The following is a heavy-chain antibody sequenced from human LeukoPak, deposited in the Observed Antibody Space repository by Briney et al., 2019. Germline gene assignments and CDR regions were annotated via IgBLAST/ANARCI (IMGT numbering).Heavy chain of an antibody. CDR1: GYTFTGYY. V-gene: IGHV1-2*04. D-gene: IGHD3-22*01. J-gene: IGHJ4*02. CDR2: INPNSGGT. Sequence: ASVKVSCKASGYTFTGYYMHWVRQAPGQGLGWMGWINPNSGGTNYAQKFQGWVTMTRDTSISTAYMELSRLRSDDTAVYYCARGIGSSGYYGADYWGQGTLVTVSS. CDR3: ARGIGSSGYYGADY.